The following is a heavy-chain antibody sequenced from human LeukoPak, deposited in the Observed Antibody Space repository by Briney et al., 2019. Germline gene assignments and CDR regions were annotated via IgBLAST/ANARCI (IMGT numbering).Heavy chain of an antibody. V-gene: IGHV4-59*08. Sequence: SETLSLSCTVSAGSVSCYYWTWIRQSPGKGLEWIGYVNYIGSTNYNPSLQSRLTISLDTSKNQFSLKLTSVTAADTAVYYCARNRFFDNWHQGTEYWGQGGLVTVSS. CDR1: AGSVSCYY. CDR3: ARNRFFDNWHQGTEY. D-gene: IGHD1-1*01. CDR2: VNYIGST. J-gene: IGHJ4*02.